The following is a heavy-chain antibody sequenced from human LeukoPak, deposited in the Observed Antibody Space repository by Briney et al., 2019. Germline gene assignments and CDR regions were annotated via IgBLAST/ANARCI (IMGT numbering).Heavy chain of an antibody. D-gene: IGHD2-15*01. Sequence: GGSLRLSCAASGFTFTGYAMSWVRQAPGKGLEWVSAISGSGGSTYYADSVKGRFTISRDNSKNTLYLQMNSLRAEDTAVYYCAKARTCSGVSCYSADYWGQGTLVTVSS. CDR3: AKARTCSGVSCYSADY. CDR2: ISGSGGST. J-gene: IGHJ4*02. CDR1: GFTFTGYA. V-gene: IGHV3-23*01.